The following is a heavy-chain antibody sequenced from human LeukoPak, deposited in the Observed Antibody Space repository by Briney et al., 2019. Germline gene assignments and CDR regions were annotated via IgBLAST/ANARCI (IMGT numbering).Heavy chain of an antibody. Sequence: SETLSLTCTVSGGSISSGDYYWSWIRQPPGKGLEWIGYIYYSGSTYYNPSLKSRVTISVDTSKNQFSLKLSSVIAVDTAVYYCARDPFPHAINYYDSSGYPWGQGTLVTVSS. CDR2: IYYSGST. V-gene: IGHV4-30-4*08. CDR1: GGSISSGDYY. J-gene: IGHJ5*02. CDR3: ARDPFPHAINYYDSSGYP. D-gene: IGHD3-22*01.